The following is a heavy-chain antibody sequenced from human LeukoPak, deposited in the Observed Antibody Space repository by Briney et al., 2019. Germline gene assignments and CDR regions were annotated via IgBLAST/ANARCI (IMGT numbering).Heavy chain of an antibody. V-gene: IGHV3-64*01. Sequence: PGGSLRLSCAASGFTFSSYAMHWVRQAPGKGLEYVSAISSNGGSTYYANSVKGRFTISRDNSKNTLYLQMGSLRADDMAVYYCARSCSTSCYDYWGQGTLVTVSS. CDR2: ISSNGGST. D-gene: IGHD2-2*01. J-gene: IGHJ4*02. CDR3: ARSCSTSCYDY. CDR1: GFTFSSYA.